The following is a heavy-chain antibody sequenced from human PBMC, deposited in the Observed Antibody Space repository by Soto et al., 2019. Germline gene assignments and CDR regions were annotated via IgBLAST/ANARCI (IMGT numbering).Heavy chain of an antibody. CDR2: FDPEDGET. CDR3: ATVYTAAGYTHTYHYMDV. J-gene: IGHJ6*03. CDR1: GYTLTELS. D-gene: IGHD1-1*01. Sequence: QVQLVQSGAEVKEPGASVQVSCKVSGYTLTELSIHWVRQAPGKGLEWMGGFDPEDGETLYAQKFQGRVTMTEDTSTDTAYMDLSSLSAEHTAVYYCATVYTAAGYTHTYHYMDVWGKGNTVSVSS. V-gene: IGHV1-24*01.